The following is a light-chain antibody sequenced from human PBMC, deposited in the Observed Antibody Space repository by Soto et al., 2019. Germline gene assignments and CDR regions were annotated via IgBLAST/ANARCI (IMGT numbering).Light chain of an antibody. CDR3: IQDYNYPWT. Sequence: IQMTQSPSTVSASVGERVTITCRASQSVGNWLAWYQHKPGKAHKLMIYAAYSLQSGVQSRFSGSGSGTDFTLTISSLQPEDFATYYCIQDYNYPWTFGQGTKVDIK. CDR1: QSVGNW. CDR2: AAY. V-gene: IGKV1-6*01. J-gene: IGKJ1*01.